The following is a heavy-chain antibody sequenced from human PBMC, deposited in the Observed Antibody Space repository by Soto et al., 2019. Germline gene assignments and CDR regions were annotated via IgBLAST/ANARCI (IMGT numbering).Heavy chain of an antibody. D-gene: IGHD4-17*01. V-gene: IGHV3-23*01. CDR1: RITFSTYA. CDR2: IRGSGGSS. Sequence: GGSLRLSCAASRITFSTYAMTWVRQAPGKGLEWVSSIRGSGGSSYYADSVKGRFTISRDNSKNTLYLQMNDLRAEDTAVYYCAKDPNGDYVGAFDFWGQGTMVTVSS. J-gene: IGHJ3*01. CDR3: AKDPNGDYVGAFDF.